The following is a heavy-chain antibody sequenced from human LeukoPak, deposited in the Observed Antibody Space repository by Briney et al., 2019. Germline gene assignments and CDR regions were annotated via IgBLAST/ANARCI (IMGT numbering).Heavy chain of an antibody. V-gene: IGHV4-34*01. J-gene: IGHJ3*02. CDR2: INHSGST. D-gene: IGHD6-19*01. CDR3: ARPQWLGAFDI. CDR1: GGSFSGYY. Sequence: SETLSLTCAVYGGSFSGYYWSWIRQPPGKGLEWIGEINHSGSTNYNPSLKSRVTISVDTSKNQFSLKLSSVTAADTAVYYCARPQWLGAFDIWGQGTMVTVSS.